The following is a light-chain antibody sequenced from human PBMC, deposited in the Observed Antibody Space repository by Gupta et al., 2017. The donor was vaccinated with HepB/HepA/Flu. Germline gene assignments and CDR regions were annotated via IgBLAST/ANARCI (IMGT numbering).Light chain of an antibody. CDR1: EDIVNS. CDR2: DAS. J-gene: IGKJ5*01. V-gene: IGKV1-33*01. CDR3: QLYSDLSIN. Sequence: DIQMTQSPSSLSASVGDRVSISCQASEDIVNSINWYQQKPGKAPRLLIYDASNLETGVPSRFSGTGSGTDFDLTIRGLDPEDFATCFCQLYSDLSINFGQGTRMEVK.